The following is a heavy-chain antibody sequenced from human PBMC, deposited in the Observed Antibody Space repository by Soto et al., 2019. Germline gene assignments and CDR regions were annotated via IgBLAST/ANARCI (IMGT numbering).Heavy chain of an antibody. CDR3: HGYGY. D-gene: IGHD5-12*01. Sequence: PWGSLRLSCVVSGFTVSSSNYMSWVRQAPGKGLEWVSVIYTGGTTYYADSVKGRFTISRDNSKNTLYLQMNSLRAEDTAVYYCHGYGYWGQGTLVTV. J-gene: IGHJ4*02. CDR1: GFTVSSSNY. CDR2: IYTGGTT. V-gene: IGHV3-53*01.